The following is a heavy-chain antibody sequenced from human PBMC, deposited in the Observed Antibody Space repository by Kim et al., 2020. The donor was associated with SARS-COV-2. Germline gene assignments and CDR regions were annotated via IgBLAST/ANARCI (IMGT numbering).Heavy chain of an antibody. Sequence: GGSLRLSCAASGFTFSSYAMHWVRQAPGKGLEWVAVISYDGSNKYYADSVKGRFTISRDNSKNTLYLQMNSLRAEDTAVYYCARDSEVFIVVVTPGYWGQGTLVTVSS. CDR3: ARDSEVFIVVVTPGY. CDR1: GFTFSSYA. J-gene: IGHJ4*02. D-gene: IGHD2-21*02. V-gene: IGHV3-30*04. CDR2: ISYDGSNK.